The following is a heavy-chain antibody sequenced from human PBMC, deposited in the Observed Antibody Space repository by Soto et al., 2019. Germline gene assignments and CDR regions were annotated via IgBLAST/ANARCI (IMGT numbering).Heavy chain of an antibody. J-gene: IGHJ4*02. CDR2: IYTSGST. V-gene: IGHV4-4*07. CDR3: ARLASRNYYDSSGYWPLFDY. CDR1: GGSISSYY. D-gene: IGHD3-22*01. Sequence: SETLSLTCTVSGGSISSYYWSWIRQPAGKGLEWIGRIYTSGSTNYNPSLKSRVTMSVDTSKNQFSLKLSSVTAADTAVYYCARLASRNYYDSSGYWPLFDYWGQGTLVTVSS.